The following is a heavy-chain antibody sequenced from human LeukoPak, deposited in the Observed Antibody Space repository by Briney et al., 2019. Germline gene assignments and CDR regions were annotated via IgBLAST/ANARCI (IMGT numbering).Heavy chain of an antibody. V-gene: IGHV1-2*02. CDR2: INPNSGGT. CDR1: GYTFTGYY. D-gene: IGHD2-15*01. J-gene: IGHJ4*02. CDR3: ARDGGEAAQRDY. Sequence: ASVKVSCKASGYTFTGYYMHWVRQAPGQGLEWMGWINPNSGGTNYAQKFQGRITMTRDTSISTAYMELSRLRSDDTAVYYCARDGGEAAQRDYWGQGTLVTVSS.